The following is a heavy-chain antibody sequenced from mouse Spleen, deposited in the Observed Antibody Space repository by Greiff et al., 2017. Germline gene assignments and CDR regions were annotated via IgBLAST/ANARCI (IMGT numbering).Heavy chain of an antibody. J-gene: IGHJ4*01. D-gene: IGHD2-4*01. CDR2: ISSGGSYT. CDR1: GFTFSSYA. Sequence: EVKVVESGGGLVKPGGSLKLSCAASGFTFSSYAMSWVRQTPEKRLEWVATISSGGSYTYYPDSVKGRFTISRDNAKNTLYLQMSSLRSEDTAMYYCARLDYDVDAMDYWGQGTSVTVSS. CDR3: ARLDYDVDAMDY. V-gene: IGHV5-9-1*01.